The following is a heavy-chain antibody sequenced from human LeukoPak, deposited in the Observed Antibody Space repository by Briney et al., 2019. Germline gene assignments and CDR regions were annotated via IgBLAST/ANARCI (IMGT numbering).Heavy chain of an antibody. D-gene: IGHD3/OR15-3a*01. CDR1: GFTFSNYW. J-gene: IGHJ5*02. Sequence: GGSLRLSCAASGFTFSNYWMGWVRQAPGKGLEWVANIKQDGSQKYYVDSVKGRFTISRDNAKDSLYLQMDSLRAEDTAVYYCARVLDFGWFDHWGQGTLVTVSS. CDR2: IKQDGSQK. CDR3: ARVLDFGWFDH. V-gene: IGHV3-7*01.